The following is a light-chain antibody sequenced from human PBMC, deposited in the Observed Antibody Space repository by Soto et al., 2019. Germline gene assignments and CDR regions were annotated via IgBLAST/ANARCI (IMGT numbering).Light chain of an antibody. Sequence: EIEMTQSPDTLSVSPAERATLSCRASQSISSNLAWYQQKPGRAPRLLIYGVSTRATGIPARFSGSGSETEFTLTISRLQSEDFAVYYCQQDNKWPPYTCGQGTKLEIK. V-gene: IGKV3-15*01. CDR3: QQDNKWPPYT. CDR2: GVS. CDR1: QSISSN. J-gene: IGKJ2*01.